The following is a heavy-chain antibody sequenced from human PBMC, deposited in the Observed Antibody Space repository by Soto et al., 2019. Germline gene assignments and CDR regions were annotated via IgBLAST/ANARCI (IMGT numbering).Heavy chain of an antibody. J-gene: IGHJ4*02. CDR1: GFTFSNAW. D-gene: IGHD3-16*01. CDR2: IKSKISGGTT. V-gene: IGHV3-15*01. Sequence: GGSLRLSCASSGFTFSNAWMTWVRQAPGKGLEWVGRIKSKISGGTTDYAAPVKGRFTISRDDSKSTLYLQMDSLNSEDTGFYYCVTASFGPLYWGQGTPVTVSS. CDR3: VTASFGPLY.